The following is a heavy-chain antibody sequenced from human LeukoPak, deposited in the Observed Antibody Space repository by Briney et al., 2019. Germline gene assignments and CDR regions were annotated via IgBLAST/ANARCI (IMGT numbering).Heavy chain of an antibody. J-gene: IGHJ4*02. Sequence: GGSLRLSCAASGFIFSSYAMSWVRQAPGKGLEWVSAISGSGGSTYYADSVKGRFTISRDNSKNTLYLQMNSLRAEDTAVYYCAKVDDYVWGSYRSYFDYWGQGTLVTVSS. CDR2: ISGSGGST. CDR1: GFIFSSYA. CDR3: AKVDDYVWGSYRSYFDY. V-gene: IGHV3-23*01. D-gene: IGHD3-16*02.